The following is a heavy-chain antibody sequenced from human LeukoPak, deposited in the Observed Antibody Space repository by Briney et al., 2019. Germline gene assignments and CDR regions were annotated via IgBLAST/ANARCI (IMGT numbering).Heavy chain of an antibody. J-gene: IGHJ3*02. Sequence: ASVKVSCKASGYTFTGYYMHWVRQAPGQGLEWMGWINPNSGGTNYAQKFQGRVTITTDESTSTAYMELSSLRSEDTAVYYCARDRVTMIPDAFDIWGQGTMVTVSS. CDR2: INPNSGGT. V-gene: IGHV1-2*02. CDR1: GYTFTGYY. D-gene: IGHD3-22*01. CDR3: ARDRVTMIPDAFDI.